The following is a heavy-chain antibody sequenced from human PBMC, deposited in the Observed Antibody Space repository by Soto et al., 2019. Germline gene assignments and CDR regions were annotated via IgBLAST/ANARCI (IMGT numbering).Heavy chain of an antibody. CDR3: ARAPPSTIRYYYDAKDV. D-gene: IGHD2-2*01. CDR1: GCTFSSYA. J-gene: IGHJ6*02. CDR2: IIPIFDKT. V-gene: IGHV1-69*13. Sequence: ASVKVSCNASGCTFSSYAFSWVRQAPGQGLEWMGGIIPIFDKTNYAQRFQDRVTITADASTSTVYMELSSLRSEDTALYICARAPPSTIRYYYDAKDVWGQGRTATDSS.